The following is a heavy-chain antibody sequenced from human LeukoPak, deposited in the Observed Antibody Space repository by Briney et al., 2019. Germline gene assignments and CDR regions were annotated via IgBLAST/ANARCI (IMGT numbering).Heavy chain of an antibody. V-gene: IGHV4-59*04. CDR2: IYDSRST. Sequence: SETLSLTCTVSGGSMSSYYWNWIRQPPGKGLEWIASIYDSRSTYYNPSLKSRLTISVDTSKNQFSLKLTSVTAADTAIYYCARPYHYDSGSRGTAFDIWGQGTMVTVSS. CDR1: GGSMSSYY. J-gene: IGHJ3*02. D-gene: IGHD3-10*01. CDR3: ARPYHYDSGSRGTAFDI.